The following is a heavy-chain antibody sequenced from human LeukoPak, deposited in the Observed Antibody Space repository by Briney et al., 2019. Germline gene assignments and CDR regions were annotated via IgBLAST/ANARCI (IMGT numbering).Heavy chain of an antibody. CDR3: ATVRSYYYYMDV. J-gene: IGHJ6*03. CDR1: GYTLTELS. Sequence: ASVKVSCKVSGYTLTELSMHWVRQAPGKGLEWMGGFDPEDGETIYAQKFQGRVTTTEDTSTDTAYMELSSLRSEDTAVYYCATVRSYYYYMDVWGKGTTVTVSS. V-gene: IGHV1-24*01. CDR2: FDPEDGET.